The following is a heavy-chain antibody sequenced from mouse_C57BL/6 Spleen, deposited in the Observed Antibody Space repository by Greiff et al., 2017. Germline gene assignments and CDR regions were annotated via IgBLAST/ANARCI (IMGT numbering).Heavy chain of an antibody. Sequence: EVKVVESEGGLVQPGSSMKLSCTASGFTFSDYYMAWVRQVPEKGLEWVANINYDGSSTYYLDSLKSRFIISRDNAKNILYLQMSSLKSEDTATYYCARGRGVVALYAMDYWGQGTSGTVSS. CDR1: GFTFSDYY. V-gene: IGHV5-16*01. CDR2: INYDGSST. CDR3: ARGRGVVALYAMDY. J-gene: IGHJ4*01. D-gene: IGHD1-1*01.